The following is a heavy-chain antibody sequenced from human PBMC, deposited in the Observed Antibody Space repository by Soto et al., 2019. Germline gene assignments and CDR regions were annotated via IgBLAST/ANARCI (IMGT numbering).Heavy chain of an antibody. CDR1: GFTFSSYA. CDR3: TIVVVPAAMGGFDY. J-gene: IGHJ4*02. D-gene: IGHD2-2*01. V-gene: IGHV3-23*01. CDR2: ISGSGGST. Sequence: EVQLLESGGGLVQPGGSLRLSCAASGFTFSSYAMSWVRQAPGKGLEWVSAISGSGGSTYYADSVKGRFTISRDNSKNTLYLQMNSLRAEDAAVYYCTIVVVPAAMGGFDYWGQGTLVTVSS.